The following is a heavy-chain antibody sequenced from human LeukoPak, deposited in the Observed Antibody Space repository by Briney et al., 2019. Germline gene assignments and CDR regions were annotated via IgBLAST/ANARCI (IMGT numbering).Heavy chain of an antibody. J-gene: IGHJ4*02. D-gene: IGHD1-26*01. CDR3: ARGLLVEAGNFDY. CDR1: GFTFSSYN. CDR2: ISSSSSYI. V-gene: IGHV3-21*06. Sequence: GGSLRLSCVASGFTFSSYNINWVRQAPGEGLEWVSYISSSSSYIYYADSVKGRFTISRDNAKNSLYLQMNSLRAEDTAVYYCARGLLVEAGNFDYWGQGTLVTVSS.